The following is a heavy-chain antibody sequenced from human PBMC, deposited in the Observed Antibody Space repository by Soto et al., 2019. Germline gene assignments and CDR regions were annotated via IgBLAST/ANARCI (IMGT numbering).Heavy chain of an antibody. Sequence: QVHLVESGPEVRKPGASVKVSCKASGYTFSNYFMHWVRQAPGQGLDWLGSINPNGGYTRYSQRFQSRLTMTSDTSTSTLYMELSSLKVEDTAVYYCARAAYSGPDYWGRGTLVIVAS. CDR2: INPNGGYT. CDR1: GYTFSNYF. J-gene: IGHJ4*02. V-gene: IGHV1-46*01. D-gene: IGHD4-4*01. CDR3: ARAAYSGPDY.